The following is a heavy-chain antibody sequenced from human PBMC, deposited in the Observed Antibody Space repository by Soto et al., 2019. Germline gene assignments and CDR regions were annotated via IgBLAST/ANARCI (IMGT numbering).Heavy chain of an antibody. J-gene: IGHJ3*02. Sequence: QVQLVQSGGEVKKSGASVKVSCKTSGYTFTSYGISWVRQAPGQGLEWMGWISGYNGYTNYAQKLQGRVTMTTDTSTSTAYMDLRSLRSDDTAVYYCARIETITMVRGVIIDAFDIWGQGTMVTVSS. V-gene: IGHV1-18*01. CDR3: ARIETITMVRGVIIDAFDI. CDR2: ISGYNGYT. CDR1: GYTFTSYG. D-gene: IGHD3-10*01.